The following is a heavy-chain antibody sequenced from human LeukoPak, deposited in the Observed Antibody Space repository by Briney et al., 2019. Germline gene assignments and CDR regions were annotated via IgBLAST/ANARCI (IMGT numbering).Heavy chain of an antibody. Sequence: SETLSLTCAVYGGSFSGYYWSWIRQPPGKGLEWIGEINHSGSTNYNPSLKSRVTISVDTSKNQFSLKLSSVTAADTAVYYCARGIISSPRVWSGFAYNWFDPWGQGTLVTVSS. CDR3: ARGIISSPRVWSGFAYNWFDP. D-gene: IGHD3-3*01. V-gene: IGHV4-34*01. J-gene: IGHJ5*02. CDR2: INHSGST. CDR1: GGSFSGYY.